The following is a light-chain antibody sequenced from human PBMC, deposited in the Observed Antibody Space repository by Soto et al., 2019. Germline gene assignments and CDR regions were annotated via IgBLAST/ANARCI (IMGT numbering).Light chain of an antibody. CDR2: AAS. J-gene: IGKJ1*01. V-gene: IGKV1-27*01. CDR3: QKYNSAPWK. Sequence: DIQMTQSPSSLSASVGDRVTITCRASQVISNYLAWYQQKPGKVPKLLIYAASTLQSGLPFRFSGSGAGTDFTLTISSLQPEDVATYYCQKYNSAPWKFGQGTKVEIK. CDR1: QVISNY.